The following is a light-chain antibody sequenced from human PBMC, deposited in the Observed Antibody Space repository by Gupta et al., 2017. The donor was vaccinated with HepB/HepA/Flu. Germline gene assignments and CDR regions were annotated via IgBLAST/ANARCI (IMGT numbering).Light chain of an antibody. CDR2: AAS. CDR1: QSISSY. V-gene: IGKV1-39*01. Sequence: DIQMTQSPSSLSASVGDRVTITCRASQSISSYLNWYQQKPGKAPKLLIYAASSLQSGVPSRFSGSGSGTDFTLTISSLRPEDFATYYCQQSDSTLYTFGQGTKLEIK. CDR3: QQSDSTLYT. J-gene: IGKJ2*01.